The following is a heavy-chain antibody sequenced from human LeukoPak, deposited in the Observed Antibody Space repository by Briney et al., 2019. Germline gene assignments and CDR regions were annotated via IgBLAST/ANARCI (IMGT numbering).Heavy chain of an antibody. CDR1: GGTFSSYV. V-gene: IGHV1-69*01. CDR2: IIPIFSTA. D-gene: IGHD2-15*01. J-gene: IGHJ4*02. CDR3: ASRLERYCSGGSCYPEAY. Sequence: GSSVKVSCKASGGTFSSYVISWVRQAPGQGLEWMGGIIPIFSTANYAQKFQGRVTITADESTSTAYMELSSLRSEDTAVYYCASRLERYCSGGSCYPEAYWGQGTLVTVSS.